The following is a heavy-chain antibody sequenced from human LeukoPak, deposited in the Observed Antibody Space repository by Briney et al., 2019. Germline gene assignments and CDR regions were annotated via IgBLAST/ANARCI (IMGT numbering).Heavy chain of an antibody. D-gene: IGHD3-9*01. CDR3: ARALDWLLFDY. J-gene: IGHJ4*02. CDR1: GFTFSDYY. Sequence: GGSLRLSCAASGFTFSDYYMSWIRQAPGKGLEWVSSISSSSSYIYYADSVKGRFTISRDNAKNTLYLQMNSLRAEDTAVYYCARALDWLLFDYWGQGTLVTVSS. CDR2: ISSSSSYI. V-gene: IGHV3-11*06.